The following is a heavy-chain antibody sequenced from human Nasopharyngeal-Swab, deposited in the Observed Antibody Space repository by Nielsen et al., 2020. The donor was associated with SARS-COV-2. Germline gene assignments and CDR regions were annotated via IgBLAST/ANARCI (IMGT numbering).Heavy chain of an antibody. J-gene: IGHJ3*02. CDR3: AKDRAYYYGSGSYWFDAFDI. V-gene: IGHV3-9*01. CDR2: ISWNSGSI. Sequence: SLKISCAASGFTFDDYAMHWVRQAPGKGLEWVSGISWNSGSIGYAASVRGRFTISRDNAKNSLYLQMNSLRAEDTALYYCAKDRAYYYGSGSYWFDAFDIWGQGTMVTVSS. CDR1: GFTFDDYA. D-gene: IGHD3-10*01.